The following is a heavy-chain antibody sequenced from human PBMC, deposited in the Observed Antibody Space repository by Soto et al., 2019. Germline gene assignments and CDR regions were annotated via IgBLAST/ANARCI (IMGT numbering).Heavy chain of an antibody. CDR3: ARRGTTGYCSGDTCYSGALDI. V-gene: IGHV4-39*01. CDR2: VSYIGSP. D-gene: IGHD2-15*01. CDR1: GGSINVNTYY. Sequence: PSETLSLTRFVSGGSINVNTYYWGWIYEAPGKGLEWIGNVSYIGSPNYNPSLKSRVTISIDTSKNPCSLKLSSVTAADTAVYYCARRGTTGYCSGDTCYSGALDIWGQGTMVT. J-gene: IGHJ3*02.